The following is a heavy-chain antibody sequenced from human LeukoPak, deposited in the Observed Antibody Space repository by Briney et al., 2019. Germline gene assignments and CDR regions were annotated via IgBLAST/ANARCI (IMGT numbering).Heavy chain of an antibody. CDR3: ARGDFNDNGDYVDAFDV. Sequence: PGGSLRLPCAASGFSFTSYWMSWVRQAPGKGLEWVANIKQDGSEKFYVDSVKGRFTISRDNVKNSLYLQVNSLRVEDTAVYYCARGDFNDNGDYVDAFDVWGQGTMVTVSS. V-gene: IGHV3-7*01. J-gene: IGHJ3*01. CDR1: GFSFTSYW. CDR2: IKQDGSEK. D-gene: IGHD4-17*01.